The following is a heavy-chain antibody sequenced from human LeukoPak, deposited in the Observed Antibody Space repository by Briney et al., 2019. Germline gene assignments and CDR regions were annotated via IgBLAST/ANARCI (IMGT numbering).Heavy chain of an antibody. CDR2: ISGSGGST. J-gene: IGHJ4*02. CDR1: GFTFSSYA. V-gene: IGHV3-23*01. CDR3: AKDAPPITMVRGVLDY. Sequence: PGGSLRLSCAASGFTFSSYAMSWVRQAPGKGMEWDSAISGSGGSTYYADSVKGRFTISRDNSKNTLYLQMNSLRAEDTAVYYCAKDAPPITMVRGVLDYWGQGTLVTVSS. D-gene: IGHD3-10*01.